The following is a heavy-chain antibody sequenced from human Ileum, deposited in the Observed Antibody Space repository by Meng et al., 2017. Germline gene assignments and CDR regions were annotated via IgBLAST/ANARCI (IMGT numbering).Heavy chain of an antibody. Sequence: LQEPGPGPVKPSPLLALPCLSSGASISSNVNYWSWIRQHPGKGLEWLGYMYYSGSTYYNPSINTPITISLDTSKNQFSLRLDSVTAADTAVYFCARNDLAFWYFDLWGRGTLVTVSS. J-gene: IGHJ2*01. CDR2: MYYSGST. CDR3: ARNDLAFWYFDL. CDR1: GASISSNVNY. V-gene: IGHV4-31*01. D-gene: IGHD3-3*01.